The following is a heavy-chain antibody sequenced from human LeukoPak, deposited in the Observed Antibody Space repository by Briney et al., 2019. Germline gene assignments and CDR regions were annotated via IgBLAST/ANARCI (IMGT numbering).Heavy chain of an antibody. CDR1: GFTFSGSV. D-gene: IGHD2-15*01. CDR3: TRLAGGDAFDI. J-gene: IGHJ3*02. Sequence: GGSLRLSCAASGFTFSGSVMHWVRQASRKGLEWVGRIRSKANGYTTAYGASVKGRFTISRDDSQRATYVQMNSLKIEDTAVYYCTRLAGGDAFDIWGPGTMVTVSS. V-gene: IGHV3-73*01. CDR2: IRSKANGYTT.